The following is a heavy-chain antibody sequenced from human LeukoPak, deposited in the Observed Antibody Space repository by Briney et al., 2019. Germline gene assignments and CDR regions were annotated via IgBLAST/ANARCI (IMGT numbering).Heavy chain of an antibody. J-gene: IGHJ5*02. Sequence: VASVKVSCKASGYTFTGYYMHWVRQAPRQGLEWMGWIDPTSGDTKYAHKFQGRVSMTRDTSISTADMEVSSLRSDDTAVYYCARGIPRSYCTPIDCNPNWFDPWGQGTLVIVSS. CDR1: GYTFTGYY. CDR3: ARGIPRSYCTPIDCNPNWFDP. D-gene: IGHD2-8*01. CDR2: IDPTSGDT. V-gene: IGHV1-2*02.